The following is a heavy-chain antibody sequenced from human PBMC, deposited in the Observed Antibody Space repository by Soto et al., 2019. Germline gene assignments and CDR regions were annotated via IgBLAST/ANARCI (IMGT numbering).Heavy chain of an antibody. J-gene: IGHJ4*02. CDR2: IGDSSSYT. CDR1: GFSFSSHS. CDR3: ACDQRCLRRGYSDY. Sequence: EVQLVDPGGGLVKPGGSLRLSCEASGFSFSSHSMNWVRQAPGKGLEWVAPIGDSSSYTYYADSVKGRFTTSRDNAKNSLYLQMTSLRAEDTAVYYCACDQRCLRRGYSDYWGQGTLVAVSS. D-gene: IGHD5-12*01. V-gene: IGHV3-21*01.